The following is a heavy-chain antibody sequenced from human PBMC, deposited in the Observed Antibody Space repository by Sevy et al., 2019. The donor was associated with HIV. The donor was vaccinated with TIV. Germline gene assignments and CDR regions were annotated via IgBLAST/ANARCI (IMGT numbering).Heavy chain of an antibody. Sequence: GGSLRLSCAASGFTFTNFPMHWVRQAPGRGLEWVAIISFNGNHEFYADSVKGRFTISRDNSKSTLYLQMNSLRREDTAVYYCVRTAGLTGSYEYLGQRTQVTVSS. CDR1: GFTFTNFP. D-gene: IGHD3-9*01. CDR2: ISFNGNHE. J-gene: IGHJ4*02. CDR3: VRTAGLTGSYEY. V-gene: IGHV3-30-3*01.